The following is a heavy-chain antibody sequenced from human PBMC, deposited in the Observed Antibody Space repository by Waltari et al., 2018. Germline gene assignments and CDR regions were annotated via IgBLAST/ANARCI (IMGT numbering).Heavy chain of an antibody. D-gene: IGHD3-10*01. Sequence: QVQLQESGPGLVKPSETLSLICTVPGGSISSSYWSWIRQPPGKGLEWIGCIYYSVTTKYNPSLKGRLTISVDTSKNQVSLKLTSVTDADTAVYYCAGDKKGDGSSYMGWGQGTLVTVSS. J-gene: IGHJ4*02. CDR3: AGDKKGDGSSYMG. CDR1: GGSISSSY. CDR2: IYYSVTT. V-gene: IGHV4-59*01.